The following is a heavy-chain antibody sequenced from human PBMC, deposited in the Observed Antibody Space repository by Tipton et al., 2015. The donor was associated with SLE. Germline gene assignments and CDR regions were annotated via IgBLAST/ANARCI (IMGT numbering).Heavy chain of an antibody. V-gene: IGHV1-18*01. CDR1: GYTFPNYG. J-gene: IGHJ4*02. Sequence: QSGAEVKNPGASVKVSCKASGYTFPNYGICWVRQAPGQGLEWMGWISAYNGNTNYAQKLQGRVTMTTDTSTSTAYMELRSLRSDDTAVYYCVRDVKGLDVDYWGPGSLLTVSS. CDR3: VRDVKGLDVDY. D-gene: IGHD5-24*01. CDR2: ISAYNGNT.